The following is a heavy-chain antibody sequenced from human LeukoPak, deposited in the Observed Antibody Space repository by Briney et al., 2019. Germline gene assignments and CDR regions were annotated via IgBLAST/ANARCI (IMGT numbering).Heavy chain of an antibody. V-gene: IGHV1-2*02. CDR1: GYTFTGYY. Sequence: ASVKVSCKASGYTFTGYYMHWVRQAPGQGLEWMGWINPNSGGTNYAQKFQGRVTMTRDTSISTAYMELSRLRSDDTAVYYCARGFYYDSSGNYSAFDYWGQGTLVAVSS. CDR3: ARGFYYDSSGNYSAFDY. J-gene: IGHJ4*02. CDR2: INPNSGGT. D-gene: IGHD3-22*01.